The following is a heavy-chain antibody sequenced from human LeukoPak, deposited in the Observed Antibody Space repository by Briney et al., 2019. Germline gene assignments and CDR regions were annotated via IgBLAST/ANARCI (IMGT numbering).Heavy chain of an antibody. V-gene: IGHV4-59*08. CDR3: ARRRSASGSFMDV. CDR1: GGSINSDY. CDR2: IYYSGST. D-gene: IGHD6-13*01. Sequence: SETLSLTCTVSGGSINSDYWSWIRQPSGKGLEWIGYIYYSGSTNYNPSLKSRVTISVDTSKSQFSLKLTSVTAADTAVYYCARRRSASGSFMDVWGKGTTVTVSS. J-gene: IGHJ6*03.